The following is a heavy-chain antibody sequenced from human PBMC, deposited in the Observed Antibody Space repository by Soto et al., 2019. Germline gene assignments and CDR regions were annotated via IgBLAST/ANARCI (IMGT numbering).Heavy chain of an antibody. CDR1: EFTFSSYA. J-gene: IGHJ6*02. CDR3: SLSDRYYGMDV. V-gene: IGHV3-23*01. Sequence: GGSLRLSCAASEFTFSSYAMSWVRQAPGKGLEWVSSISTSGGSTYYADSVKGRFTISRDNSNNTLYLQMNSLRAEDTAVYYCSLSDRYYGMDVWGLGTTVTVSS. CDR2: ISTSGGST.